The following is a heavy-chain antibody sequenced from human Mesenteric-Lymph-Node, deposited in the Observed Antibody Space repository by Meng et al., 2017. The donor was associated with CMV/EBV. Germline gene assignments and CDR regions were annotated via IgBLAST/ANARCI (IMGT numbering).Heavy chain of an antibody. CDR2: IRSKANNYAT. D-gene: IGHD1-26*01. V-gene: IGHV3-73*01. Sequence: GESLKISCAASGFTFSGSALHWVRQTSGKGLEWVGRIRSKANNYATAYAASVKDRFTISRDDSNNTAFLQMNSLKTEDTAVYYCARRRASKYYYYGMDVWGQGTTVTVSS. CDR3: ARRRASKYYYYGMDV. J-gene: IGHJ6*02. CDR1: GFTFSGSA.